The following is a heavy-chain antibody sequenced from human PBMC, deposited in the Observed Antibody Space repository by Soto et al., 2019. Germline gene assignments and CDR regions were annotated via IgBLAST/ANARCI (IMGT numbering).Heavy chain of an antibody. J-gene: IGHJ4*02. D-gene: IGHD4-4*01. CDR3: AREHDYSNDYFDY. CDR2: ISSSSSYT. Sequence: VGSLRLSCAASGFTFSDYYMSWIRQAPGKGLEWVSYISSSSSYTNYADSVKGRFTISRDNAKNTLYLQMNSLRAEDTAVYYCAREHDYSNDYFDYWGQGTLVTVSS. CDR1: GFTFSDYY. V-gene: IGHV3-11*06.